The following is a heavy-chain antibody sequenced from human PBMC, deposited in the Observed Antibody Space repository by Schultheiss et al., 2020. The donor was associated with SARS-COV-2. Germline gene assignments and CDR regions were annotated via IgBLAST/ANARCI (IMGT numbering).Heavy chain of an antibody. J-gene: IGHJ4*02. CDR1: GFTFSSYG. D-gene: IGHD3-16*02. CDR2: ISYDGSNK. V-gene: IGHV3-30*03. Sequence: GGSLRLSCAASGFTFSSYGMHWVRQAPGKGLEWVAVISYDGSNKYYADSVKGRFTISRDNAKNSLYLQMNSLRAEDTAVYYCAREVGNDYIWGSYRSFDYWGQGTLVTVSS. CDR3: AREVGNDYIWGSYRSFDY.